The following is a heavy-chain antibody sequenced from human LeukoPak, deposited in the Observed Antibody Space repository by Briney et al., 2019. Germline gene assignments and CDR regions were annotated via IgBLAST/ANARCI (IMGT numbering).Heavy chain of an antibody. D-gene: IGHD3-22*01. CDR1: GYTFTGYY. J-gene: IGHJ1*01. V-gene: IGHV1-2*02. Sequence: ASVKVSCKASGYTFTGYYMHWVRQAPGQGLEWMGWINPNSGGTNYGQKFQGRVTMTRDTSISTAYMELSRLRSDDTAVYYCARPAPYYYDSSGYYLQHWGQGTLVTVSS. CDR2: INPNSGGT. CDR3: ARPAPYYYDSSGYYLQH.